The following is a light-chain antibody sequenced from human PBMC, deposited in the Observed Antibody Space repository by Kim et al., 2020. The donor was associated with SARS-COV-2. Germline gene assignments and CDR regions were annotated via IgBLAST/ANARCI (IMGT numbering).Light chain of an antibody. CDR1: SLRSYY. CDR2: GKN. CDR3: NSRDSSGNFVV. V-gene: IGLV3-19*01. J-gene: IGLJ2*01. Sequence: ALETTVRITCQGDSLRSYYASWYQQKPGQAPVLVIYGKNNRPSGIPDRFSGSSSGNTASLTITGAQAEDEADYYCNSRDSSGNFVVFGGGTQLTVL.